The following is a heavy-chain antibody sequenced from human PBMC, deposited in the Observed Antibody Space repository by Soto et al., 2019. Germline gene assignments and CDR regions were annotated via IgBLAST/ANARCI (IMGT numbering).Heavy chain of an antibody. Sequence: EVQLVESGGGLVQPGGSLRLSCAASGFTFSTYWMHWVRQAPGKGLMWVSRINSDGSSTNYADSVKGRFTISRDNAKNTLYLQMNSLRAEDRAVYYCARANGDYRLDYWGQGIVVTVSS. CDR2: INSDGSST. CDR3: ARANGDYRLDY. D-gene: IGHD4-17*01. V-gene: IGHV3-74*01. J-gene: IGHJ4*02. CDR1: GFTFSTYW.